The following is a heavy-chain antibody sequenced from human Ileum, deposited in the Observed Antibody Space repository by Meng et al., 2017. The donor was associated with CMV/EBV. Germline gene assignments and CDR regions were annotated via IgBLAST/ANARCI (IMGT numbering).Heavy chain of an antibody. Sequence: GGSLRLSCAASGLNVSRSHLSWVRQAPGKGLEWVAVLYSGNGAYYADSVKVRFTITRDNSKNTLYLQMESLRAEDTAVYICARNGREELVATADAFDLWGQGTMVTVSS. D-gene: IGHD5-12*01. CDR2: LYSGNGA. CDR1: GLNVSRSH. CDR3: ARNGREELVATADAFDL. V-gene: IGHV3-53*01. J-gene: IGHJ3*01.